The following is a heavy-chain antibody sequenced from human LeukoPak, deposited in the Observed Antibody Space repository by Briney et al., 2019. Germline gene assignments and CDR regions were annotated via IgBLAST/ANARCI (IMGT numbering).Heavy chain of an antibody. Sequence: GGSLRLSCGASGFTFSSYAMSWVRQAPGKGLEWVSGISDSGGSRHYADSVEGRFTISRDNSKNTLYLQVNSLRAEDTAVYFCAKGPKKQMVGSRGYYFDFWGQGTLVTVSS. D-gene: IGHD6-13*01. CDR3: AKGPKKQMVGSRGYYFDF. CDR2: ISDSGGSR. J-gene: IGHJ4*02. CDR1: GFTFSSYA. V-gene: IGHV3-23*01.